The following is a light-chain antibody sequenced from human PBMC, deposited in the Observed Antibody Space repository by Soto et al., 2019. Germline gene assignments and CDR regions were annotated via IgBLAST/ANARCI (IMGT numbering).Light chain of an antibody. Sequence: QLVLTQSPSASASLGASVKLTCTLSSGHSNYAIAWHQQQPEKGPRYLMKVNSDGSHNKGDGIPDRFSGSSSGAERYFTISSLQSEDEADYYCQTWGSGSVVFGGGTKVTVL. V-gene: IGLV4-69*01. CDR2: VNSDGSH. CDR3: QTWGSGSVV. CDR1: SGHSNYA. J-gene: IGLJ2*01.